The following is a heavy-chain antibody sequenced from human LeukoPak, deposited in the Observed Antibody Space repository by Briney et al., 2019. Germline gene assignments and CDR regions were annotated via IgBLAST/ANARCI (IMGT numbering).Heavy chain of an antibody. Sequence: PGGSLRLSCAASGFTFSSYEMNWVRQAPGKELEWVSYISSSGSTIYYADSVKGRFTNSRDNAKNSLYLQMNSLRAEDTAVYYCARVGGMVGGAFDIWGQGTMVTVSS. V-gene: IGHV3-48*03. CDR1: GFTFSSYE. CDR2: ISSSGSTI. D-gene: IGHD2-15*01. J-gene: IGHJ3*02. CDR3: ARVGGMVGGAFDI.